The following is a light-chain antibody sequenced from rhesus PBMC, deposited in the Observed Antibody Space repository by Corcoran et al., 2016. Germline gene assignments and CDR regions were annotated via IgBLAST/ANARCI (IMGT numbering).Light chain of an antibody. CDR1: QSLLYIDGNTY. CDR2: GGF. J-gene: IGKJ2*01. V-gene: IGKV2-61*01. CDR3: RQHVALPYS. Sequence: IVMIQTPLSLPVTPGDPASISCRSSQSLLYIDGNTYLDWYLQKPGQSPQLLIDGGFIRAYGVPDRFSGSGLSTDFTLKISRVEAEDVGVYYCRQHVALPYSFGQGTKVEIK.